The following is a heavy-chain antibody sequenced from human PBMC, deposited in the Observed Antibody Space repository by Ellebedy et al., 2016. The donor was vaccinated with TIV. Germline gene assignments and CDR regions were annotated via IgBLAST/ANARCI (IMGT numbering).Heavy chain of an antibody. CDR3: ARDGYSYGYVNYYYGMDV. J-gene: IGHJ6*02. Sequence: GESLKISCTASGFALVDYMSWIRQAPGKGLEWLSYISGSGTSTYYTNSVKGRFTVSRDNAKNSLYLQMNSLRADDTAVYYCARDGYSYGYVNYYYGMDVWGQGTTVTVSS. D-gene: IGHD5-18*01. V-gene: IGHV3-11*01. CDR1: GFALVDY. CDR2: ISGSGTST.